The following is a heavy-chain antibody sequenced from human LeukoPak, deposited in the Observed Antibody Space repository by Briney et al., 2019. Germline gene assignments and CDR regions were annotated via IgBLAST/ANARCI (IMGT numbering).Heavy chain of an antibody. CDR1: GGSFSGYS. D-gene: IGHD2-15*01. CDR3: ARESTAQCSGGSCFTVVDY. CDR2: INHSGGT. Sequence: TPSETLSLTCAVYGGSFSGYSWNWIRQPPVKGLEWIGEINHSGGTNYNPSLKSRVTISVDTSKNQFSLKLSSVTAADTAVYYCARESTAQCSGGSCFTVVDYWGQGTLVTVSS. V-gene: IGHV4-34*01. J-gene: IGHJ4*02.